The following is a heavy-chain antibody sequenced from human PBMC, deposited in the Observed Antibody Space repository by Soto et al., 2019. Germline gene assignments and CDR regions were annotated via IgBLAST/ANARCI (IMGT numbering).Heavy chain of an antibody. V-gene: IGHV4-59*08. CDR2: IYSSGST. J-gene: IGHJ4*02. CDR3: ARQRRDFDY. Sequence: QVQLQESGPGLVKPSETLSLTCTVSGGSISGYYWSWIRQPPGKGLQWIGYIYSSGSTNYNPSLKSRVTISVDTSKNRCSLNLSSVTAADTAVYYCARQRRDFDYWGQGSLVTVSS. CDR1: GGSISGYY.